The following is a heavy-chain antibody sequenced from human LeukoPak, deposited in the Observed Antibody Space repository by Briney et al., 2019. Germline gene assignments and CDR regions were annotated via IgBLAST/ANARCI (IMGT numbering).Heavy chain of an antibody. Sequence: ASVKVSCKASGYTFTSYDINWVRQATGQGLERMGWMNPNSGNTGYAQKFQGRVTMTRNTSISTAYMELSSLRSEDTAVYYCARRDGYNWNYFDYWGQGTLVTVSS. CDR1: GYTFTSYD. D-gene: IGHD5-24*01. CDR3: ARRDGYNWNYFDY. CDR2: MNPNSGNT. J-gene: IGHJ4*02. V-gene: IGHV1-8*01.